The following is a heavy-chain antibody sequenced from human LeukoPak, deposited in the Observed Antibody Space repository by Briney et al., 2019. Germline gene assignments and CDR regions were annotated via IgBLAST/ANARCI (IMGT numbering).Heavy chain of an antibody. Sequence: PSETLSLTSAVYGGSFSGYYWSWIRQPPGKGLEWIGEINHSGSTNYNPSLKSRVTISVDTSKNQFSLKLSSVTAADTAVYYCARGGTRYCSSTSCYWFDPWGQGTLVTVSS. CDR3: ARGGTRYCSSTSCYWFDP. CDR2: INHSGST. D-gene: IGHD2-2*01. V-gene: IGHV4-34*01. J-gene: IGHJ5*02. CDR1: GGSFSGYY.